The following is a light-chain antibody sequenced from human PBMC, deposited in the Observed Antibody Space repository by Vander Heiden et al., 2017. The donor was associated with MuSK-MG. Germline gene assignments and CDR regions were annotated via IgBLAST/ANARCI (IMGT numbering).Light chain of an antibody. V-gene: IGKV1-39*01. CDR1: QNIRKY. CDR2: TAS. CDR3: QQSDSTPIT. Sequence: DIQVTQSPSSLSASVGDRVTITRRASQNIRKYLNWYQQKPGKAPKLLIYTASNLQTGVPSRFSGSGSGTDFTLTISRLQPEDFATYYCQQSDSTPITFGEGTRMDIK. J-gene: IGKJ5*01.